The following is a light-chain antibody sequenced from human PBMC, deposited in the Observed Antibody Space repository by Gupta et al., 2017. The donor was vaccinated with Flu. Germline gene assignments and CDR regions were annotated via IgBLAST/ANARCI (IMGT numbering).Light chain of an antibody. Sequence: SVLTQPTSVSGAPGQRVTISCTGSSPNIGAGYDVHWYQQLPGTAPKVLIYRNNNRPSGVPDRFSGSKSGTSASLAITGLQAEDEADYYCQSYDISLSGSKVFGGGTKLTVL. CDR2: RNN. CDR3: QSYDISLSGSKV. CDR1: SPNIGAGYD. J-gene: IGLJ2*01. V-gene: IGLV1-40*01.